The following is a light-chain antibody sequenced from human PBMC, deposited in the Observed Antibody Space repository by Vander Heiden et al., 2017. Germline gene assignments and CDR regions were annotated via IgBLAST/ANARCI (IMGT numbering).Light chain of an antibody. J-gene: IGLJ2*01. CDR1: SSYVGGNNY. CDR2: EVS. CDR3: SSYTSSSTLV. V-gene: IGLV2-14*01. Sequence: QSALTQPASVSGSPGQSITISCTGTSSYVGGNNYVSWYQQPPGKAPKLMIYEVSNRPSGVSNRFSGSKSGNTASLTISGLQAEDEADYYCSSYTSSSTLVFGGGTKLTVL.